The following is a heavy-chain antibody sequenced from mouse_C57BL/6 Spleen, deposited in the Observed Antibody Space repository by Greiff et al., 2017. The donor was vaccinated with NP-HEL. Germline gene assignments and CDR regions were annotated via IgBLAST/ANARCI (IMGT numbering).Heavy chain of an antibody. CDR3: ARYYYGNSYYAMDY. CDR1: GYAFSSYW. D-gene: IGHD1-1*01. CDR2: IYPGDGDT. Sequence: QAQLQQSGAELVKPGASVKISCKASGYAFSSYWMNWVKQRPGKGLEWIGQIYPGDGDTNYNGKFKGKATLTADKSSSTAYMQLSSLTSDDSAVYFCARYYYGNSYYAMDYWGQGTSVTVSS. J-gene: IGHJ4*01. V-gene: IGHV1-80*01.